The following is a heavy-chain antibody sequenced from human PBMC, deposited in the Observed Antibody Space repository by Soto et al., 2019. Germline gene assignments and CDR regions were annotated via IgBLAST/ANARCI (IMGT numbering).Heavy chain of an antibody. CDR3: AKAAITIFGVVITPAVYYFDY. V-gene: IGHV3-30*18. J-gene: IGHJ4*02. CDR1: GFTFSSYG. Sequence: PGGSLRLSCAASGFTFSSYGMHWVRQAPGKGLEWVAVISYDGSNKYYADSVKGRFTISRDNSKNTLYLQMNSLRAEDTAVYYCAKAAITIFGVVITPAVYYFDYWGQGTLVTVSS. CDR2: ISYDGSNK. D-gene: IGHD3-3*01.